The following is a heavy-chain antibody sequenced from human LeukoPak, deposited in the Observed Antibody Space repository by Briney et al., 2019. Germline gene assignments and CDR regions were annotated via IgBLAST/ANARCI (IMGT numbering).Heavy chain of an antibody. CDR2: ISYDGSNK. Sequence: GGSLRLSCAASGFTFSRYAMHWVRQAPGKGLEWVAVISYDGSNKYYADSVKGRFTISRDNSKSTLYLQMNSLRAEDTAVYYCARDTCGGDCYSYYFDYWGQGTLVTVSS. CDR3: ARDTCGGDCYSYYFDY. V-gene: IGHV3-30-3*01. D-gene: IGHD2-21*02. J-gene: IGHJ4*02. CDR1: GFTFSRYA.